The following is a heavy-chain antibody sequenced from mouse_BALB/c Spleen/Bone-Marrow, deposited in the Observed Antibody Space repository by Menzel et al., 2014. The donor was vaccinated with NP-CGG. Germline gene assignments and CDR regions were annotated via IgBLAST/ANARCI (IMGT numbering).Heavy chain of an antibody. V-gene: IGHV5-6-3*01. D-gene: IGHD1-1*01. CDR1: GFTFSSYG. CDR3: ARDYYGSSYAMDY. Sequence: EVKLMESGGGLVQPGGSLKLSCAASGFTFSSYGMSWVRQTPDKRLELVAIINSNGGSTYYPDSVKGRFTISRDNAKNTLYLQMSSLKSEDTAMYYCARDYYGSSYAMDYWGQGTSVTVSS. CDR2: INSNGGST. J-gene: IGHJ4*01.